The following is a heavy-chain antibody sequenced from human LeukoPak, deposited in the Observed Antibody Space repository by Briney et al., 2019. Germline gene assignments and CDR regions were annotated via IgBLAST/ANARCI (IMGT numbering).Heavy chain of an antibody. Sequence: SETLSLTCTVSGGSISSYYWSWIRQPPGKGLEWIGYIYYSGSTNYNPSLKSRVTISVDTSKNQFSLKLSSVTAADTAVYYCARVSQGGNEFDYWGQGTLVTVSS. CDR1: GGSISSYY. D-gene: IGHD4-23*01. J-gene: IGHJ4*02. CDR2: IYYSGST. V-gene: IGHV4-59*01. CDR3: ARVSQGGNEFDY.